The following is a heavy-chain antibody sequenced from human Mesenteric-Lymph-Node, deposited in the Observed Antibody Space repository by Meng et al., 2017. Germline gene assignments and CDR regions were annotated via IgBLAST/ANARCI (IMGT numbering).Heavy chain of an antibody. J-gene: IGHJ4*02. CDR1: GGSLDKMGYF. V-gene: IGHV4-39*01. CDR3: ARHVYGDSYGF. Sequence: PCGTLPCACPFSGGSLDKMGYFWDWIRQPPGKGLEWIGSVRYSGTAYYNPSLTSRVTISVDTSKNQFSLNLSSLTAADTAVYYCARHVYGDSYGFWGQGTLVTVSS. D-gene: IGHD4-17*01. CDR2: VRYSGTA.